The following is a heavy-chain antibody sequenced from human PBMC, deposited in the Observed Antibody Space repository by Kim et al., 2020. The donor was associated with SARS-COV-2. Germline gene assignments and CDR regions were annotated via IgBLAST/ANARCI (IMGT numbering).Heavy chain of an antibody. J-gene: IGHJ6*03. Sequence: GGSLRLSCAASGFTFDDYAMHWVRQAPGKGLEWVSGISWNSGSIGYADSVKGRFTISRDNAKNSLYLQMNSLRAEDTALYYCAKEAHYDILHYYMDVWGKGTTVTVSS. CDR3: AKEAHYDILHYYMDV. CDR2: ISWNSGSI. D-gene: IGHD3-9*01. CDR1: GFTFDDYA. V-gene: IGHV3-9*01.